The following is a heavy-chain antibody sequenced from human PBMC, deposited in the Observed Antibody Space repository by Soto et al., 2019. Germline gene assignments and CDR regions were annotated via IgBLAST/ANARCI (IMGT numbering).Heavy chain of an antibody. D-gene: IGHD6-19*01. CDR2: TYYRSKWYN. Sequence: PSQTLSLTCAISGDSVSSNSAAWNWIRQSPSRGLEWLGRTYYRSKWYNDYAVSVKSRITINPDTSKNQFSLQLNSVTPEDTAVYYCARGSDPDRSAVASKLVWFDPWGQGTLVTVSS. CDR1: GDSVSSNSAA. CDR3: ARGSDPDRSAVASKLVWFDP. V-gene: IGHV6-1*01. J-gene: IGHJ5*02.